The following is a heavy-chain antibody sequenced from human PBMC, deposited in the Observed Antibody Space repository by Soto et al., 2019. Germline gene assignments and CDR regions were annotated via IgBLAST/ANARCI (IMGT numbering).Heavy chain of an antibody. CDR3: ARAMSGYVT. Sequence: QVQIVQSGPEMKKPVASGKRSCKASGITYNTYAIHWVRPAPVQGIACMGSIHADNGDTRISQNLQGRVTLTRETSASTVYMALDSVKTEETGVYYVARAMSGYVTRGQGTLV. J-gene: IGHJ4*02. CDR1: GITYNTYA. CDR2: IHADNGDT. D-gene: IGHD5-18*01. V-gene: IGHV1-3*01.